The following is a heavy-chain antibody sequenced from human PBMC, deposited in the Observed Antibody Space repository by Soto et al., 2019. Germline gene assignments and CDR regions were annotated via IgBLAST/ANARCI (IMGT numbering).Heavy chain of an antibody. J-gene: IGHJ5*02. CDR3: ARRHTDYDILTGYYIDWLDP. D-gene: IGHD3-9*01. CDR1: GYTFTSYD. V-gene: IGHV1-8*01. CDR2: MNPNSGNT. Sequence: ASVKVSCKTSGYTFTSYDINWVRQASGQKLKKMGWMNPNSGNTGYAQKFQGRVTMTRNTSISTAYMELSSLRSEDTAVYYCARRHTDYDILTGYYIDWLDPWGQGTLVTVSS.